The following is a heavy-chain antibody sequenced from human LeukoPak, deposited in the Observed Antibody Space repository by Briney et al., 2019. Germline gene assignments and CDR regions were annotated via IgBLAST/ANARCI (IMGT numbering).Heavy chain of an antibody. Sequence: PGGSLRLSCAASGFTFSSYAMSWVRQAPGKGLEWVSAISGSGDSTYYGDSVKGRFTISRDNSKNTLYLQMNSLRAEDTAVYYCARDDLGGNYVFDYWGQGTLVTVSS. CDR3: ARDDLGGNYVFDY. J-gene: IGHJ4*02. D-gene: IGHD4-11*01. V-gene: IGHV3-23*01. CDR2: ISGSGDST. CDR1: GFTFSSYA.